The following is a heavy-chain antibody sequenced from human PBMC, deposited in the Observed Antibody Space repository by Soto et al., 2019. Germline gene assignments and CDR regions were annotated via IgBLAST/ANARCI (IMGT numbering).Heavy chain of an antibody. J-gene: IGHJ6*02. V-gene: IGHV1-18*01. Sequence: ASVKVSCKASGCTFTSYGISWVRQAPGQGLEWMGWISAYNGNTNYAQKLHGRVTITTVTSTSTAYMELRSLRSDDTAVYYCARINSSSWYLWDYYNGMDVWGQGTTVTVSS. CDR2: ISAYNGNT. CDR3: ARINSSSWYLWDYYNGMDV. D-gene: IGHD6-13*01. CDR1: GCTFTSYG.